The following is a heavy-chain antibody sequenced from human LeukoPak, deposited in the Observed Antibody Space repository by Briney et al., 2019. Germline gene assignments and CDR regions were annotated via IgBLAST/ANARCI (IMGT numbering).Heavy chain of an antibody. Sequence: GASVKVSCKASGYTFTSYYMHWVRQAPGQGLEWMGRINPNSGGTNYAQKFQGRVTMTRDTSISTAYMELSRLRSDDTAVYYCARDIRYSGSYPSGDYWGQGTLVTVSS. V-gene: IGHV1-2*06. CDR2: INPNSGGT. CDR1: GYTFTSYY. D-gene: IGHD1-26*01. CDR3: ARDIRYSGSYPSGDY. J-gene: IGHJ4*02.